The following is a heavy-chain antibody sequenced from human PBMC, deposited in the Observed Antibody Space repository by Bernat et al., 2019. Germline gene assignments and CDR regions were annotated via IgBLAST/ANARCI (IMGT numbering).Heavy chain of an antibody. CDR3: ARDAGGYDFDY. V-gene: IGHV3-21*01. D-gene: IGHD5-12*01. Sequence: EVQLVESGGGLVTPGGSLRLSCAASGFPFTVYSMNWVRQAPGKGLEWVSSISSSSSYIYYADSVKGRFTISRDNAKNSLYLQMNSLRAEDTAVYYCARDAGGYDFDYWGQGTLVTVSS. CDR2: ISSSSSYI. J-gene: IGHJ4*02. CDR1: GFPFTVYS.